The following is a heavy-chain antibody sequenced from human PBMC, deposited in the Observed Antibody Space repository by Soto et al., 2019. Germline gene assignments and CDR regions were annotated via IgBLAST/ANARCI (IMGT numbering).Heavy chain of an antibody. J-gene: IGHJ4*02. CDR3: ARGSGDDYYDSSGYSSPFDY. D-gene: IGHD3-22*01. CDR1: GFTFSSYW. V-gene: IGHV3-74*01. CDR2: INSDGSST. Sequence: GGSLRLSCAASGFTFSSYWMHWVRQAPGKGLVWVSRINSDGSSTSYADSVKGRFTISRDNAKNTLYLQMNSLRAEDTAVYYCARGSGDDYYDSSGYSSPFDYWGQGTLVTVSS.